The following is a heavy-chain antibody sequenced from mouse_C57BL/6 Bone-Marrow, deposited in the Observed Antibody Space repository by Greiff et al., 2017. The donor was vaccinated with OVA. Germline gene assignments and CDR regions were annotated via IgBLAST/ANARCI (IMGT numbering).Heavy chain of an antibody. V-gene: IGHV10-1*01. J-gene: IGHJ3*01. CDR3: VRHEPNWDAFAY. D-gene: IGHD4-1*01. Sequence: EVKLMESGGGLVQPKGSLKLSCAASGFSFNTYAMNWVRQAPGKGLEWVARIRSKSNNYATYYADSVKDRFTISRDDSESMLYLQMNNLKTEDTAMYYCVRHEPNWDAFAYWGQGTLVTVSA. CDR2: IRSKSNNYAT. CDR1: GFSFNTYA.